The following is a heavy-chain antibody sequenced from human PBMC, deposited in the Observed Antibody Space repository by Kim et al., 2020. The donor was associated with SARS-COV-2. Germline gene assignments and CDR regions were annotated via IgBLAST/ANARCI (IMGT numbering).Heavy chain of an antibody. Sequence: GGSLRLSCAASGFTFSNYAMSWGRQAPGKGLEWVSVSSYNGGSTYYADSVKGRFTISRDNSKNTLYLQMNSLRAEDTAVYFCAVNCNFDYLGQGTLVTISS. CDR2: SSYNGGST. J-gene: IGHJ4*02. V-gene: IGHV3-23*01. CDR1: GFTFSNYA. D-gene: IGHD1-1*01. CDR3: AVNCNFDY.